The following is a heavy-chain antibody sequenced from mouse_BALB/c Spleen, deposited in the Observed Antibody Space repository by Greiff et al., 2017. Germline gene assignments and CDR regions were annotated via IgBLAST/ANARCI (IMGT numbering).Heavy chain of an antibody. CDR3: ARSTAPAWFAY. J-gene: IGHJ3*01. CDR1: GYNFTSYW. V-gene: IGHV1-55*01. D-gene: IGHD1-2*01. Sequence: QVQLQQPGAELVKPGTSVKLSCKASGYNFTSYWINWVKLRPGQGLEWIGDIYPGSGSTNYNEKFKSKATLTVDTSSSTAYMQLSSLASEDSALCYCARSTAPAWFAYWGQGTLVTVSA. CDR2: IYPGSGST.